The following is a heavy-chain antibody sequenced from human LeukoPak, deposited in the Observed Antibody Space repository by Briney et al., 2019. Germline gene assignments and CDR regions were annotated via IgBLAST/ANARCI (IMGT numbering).Heavy chain of an antibody. CDR3: AKYVWGSYPTFEDY. D-gene: IGHD3-16*02. CDR1: GGSISSYY. J-gene: IGHJ4*02. V-gene: IGHV4-59*01. CDR2: ISYSGST. Sequence: SETLSLTCTVSGGSISSYYWSWIRQPPGKGLEWIGYISYSGSTNYNPSLKSRVTVSVDTSKNQFSLKLSSVTAADTAVYYCAKYVWGSYPTFEDYWGQGTLVTVSS.